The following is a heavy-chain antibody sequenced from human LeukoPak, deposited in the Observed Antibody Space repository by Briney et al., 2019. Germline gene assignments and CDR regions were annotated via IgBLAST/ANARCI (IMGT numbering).Heavy chain of an antibody. CDR3: ARDTAGFGESKYYFDY. CDR1: GCTFSIYA. CDR2: IIPILGIA. D-gene: IGHD3-10*01. Sequence: RGSVNVSCKASGCTFSIYAIRWVRQAPGQGLEWMGRIIPILGIANYAQKFQGRVTITADKSTSPAYMELSSLRSEDTAVYYCARDTAGFGESKYYFDYWGQGTLVTVSS. V-gene: IGHV1-69*04. J-gene: IGHJ4*02.